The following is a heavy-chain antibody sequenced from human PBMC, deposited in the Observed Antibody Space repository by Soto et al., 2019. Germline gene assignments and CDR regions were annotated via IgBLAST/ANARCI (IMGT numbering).Heavy chain of an antibody. Sequence: ASVKVSCKASGYTFTSYDINCVRQATGQVLEWMGWMNPNSGNTGYAQKFQGRLTMSWTTSISTAYMELSSLTSDDTAVYYCARAGMPAAGTRGLVWFDPWGQGTLVTVSS. CDR2: MNPNSGNT. D-gene: IGHD6-13*01. V-gene: IGHV1-8*01. CDR3: ARAGMPAAGTRGLVWFDP. J-gene: IGHJ5*02. CDR1: GYTFTSYD.